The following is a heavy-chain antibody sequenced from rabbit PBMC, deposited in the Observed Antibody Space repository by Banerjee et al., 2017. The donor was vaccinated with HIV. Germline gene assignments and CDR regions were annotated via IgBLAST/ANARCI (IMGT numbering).Heavy chain of an antibody. CDR3: ARSATMDIAFKL. Sequence: QQQLKETGGGLVQPEGSLTLTCTASGFSFSSSYYMCWVRQAPGKGLEWIGCINTGSGSTYYASWAKGRFTISKTSSTTVTLQMTSLTAADTATYFCARSATMDIAFKLWGPGTLVTV. CDR1: GFSFSSSYY. CDR2: INTGSGST. J-gene: IGHJ4*01. V-gene: IGHV1S45*01. D-gene: IGHD5-1*01.